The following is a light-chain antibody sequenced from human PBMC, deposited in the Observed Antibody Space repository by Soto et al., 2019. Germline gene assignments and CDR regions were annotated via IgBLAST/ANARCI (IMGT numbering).Light chain of an antibody. CDR3: QQFNNSSWT. CDR2: KAS. V-gene: IGKV1-5*03. Sequence: DIQMTQSPSTLSASVGDRVTITCRASQSISIWLAWYQQKPGKAPKLLIYKASTLKSGVPSRFSGSGSGTEFTLTISSLQPDDFATYYCQQFNNSSWTFGQGTRWIS. J-gene: IGKJ1*01. CDR1: QSISIW.